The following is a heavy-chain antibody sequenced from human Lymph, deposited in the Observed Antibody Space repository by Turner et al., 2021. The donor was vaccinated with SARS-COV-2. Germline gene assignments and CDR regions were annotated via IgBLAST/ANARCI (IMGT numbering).Heavy chain of an antibody. Sequence: QVQLMQSGAEVNQPGPSMTVSFNASGYTFPDYHKHWVRQAPGQGHEWMGWINPNSGGTDYAQKFQGRVTVTRDASFNTAYMELTRLRSDDTAVYDCARGGLYYYDSSAYYNDAFDIWGQGTMVTVSS. CDR2: INPNSGGT. J-gene: IGHJ3*02. V-gene: IGHV1-2*02. CDR1: GYTFPDYH. CDR3: ARGGLYYYDSSAYYNDAFDI. D-gene: IGHD3-22*01.